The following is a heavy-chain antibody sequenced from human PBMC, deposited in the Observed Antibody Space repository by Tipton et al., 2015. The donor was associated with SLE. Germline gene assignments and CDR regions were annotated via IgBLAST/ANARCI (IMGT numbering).Heavy chain of an antibody. CDR2: IYHSGST. J-gene: IGHJ3*02. D-gene: IGHD6-19*01. Sequence: TLSLTCTVSGGSISSGGYSWSWIRQHPGKGLEWIGEIYHSGSTNYNPSLKSRVTISVDKSKNQFSLKLSSVTAADTAVYYCARDDSSGRGAFDIWGQGTMVTVSS. CDR3: ARDDSSGRGAFDI. V-gene: IGHV4-30-2*01. CDR1: GGSISSGGYS.